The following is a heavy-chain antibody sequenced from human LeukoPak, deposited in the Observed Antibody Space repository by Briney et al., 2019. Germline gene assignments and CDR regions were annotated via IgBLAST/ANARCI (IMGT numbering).Heavy chain of an antibody. J-gene: IGHJ4*02. Sequence: SETLSLTCAVYGGFISGYYWTWIRQPPGKGLEWIGEIDHSGSTNYNPSLKSRVTISVDTSKHQFSLKLSSVTAADTAVYYCARDLMIARVFDYWGQGTLVTVSS. CDR3: ARDLMIARVFDY. D-gene: IGHD3-22*01. CDR1: GGFISGYY. V-gene: IGHV4-34*01. CDR2: IDHSGST.